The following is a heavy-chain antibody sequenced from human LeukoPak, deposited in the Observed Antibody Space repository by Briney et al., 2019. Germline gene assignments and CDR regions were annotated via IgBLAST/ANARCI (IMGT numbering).Heavy chain of an antibody. J-gene: IGHJ4*02. V-gene: IGHV3-48*02. Sequence: GGSLRLSCAASGFTFGSYSMNWDRQAPGKGLEWVSCISPSSSAIYYADSVKGRFTISRDNAKNSLYLQMNSLRDEDTAVYYCAPTRVVVPIWGQGTLVTVSS. D-gene: IGHD3-22*01. CDR1: GFTFGSYS. CDR2: ISPSSSAI. CDR3: APTRVVVPI.